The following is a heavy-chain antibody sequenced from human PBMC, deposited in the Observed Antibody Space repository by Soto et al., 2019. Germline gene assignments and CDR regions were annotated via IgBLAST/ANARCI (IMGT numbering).Heavy chain of an antibody. CDR2: ISAGST. J-gene: IGHJ4*02. Sequence: VGSLRLSCAASVFAFSDFAMNWVRHAPGKWLEWVSSISAGSTYYIDSVRGRFTISRDSSENTLYLQMSSLRADDTAVYYCAKGLQKRIGYLYRIFGYWGQRALVRVSS. V-gene: IGHV3-23*01. D-gene: IGHD2-15*01. CDR1: VFAFSDFA. CDR3: AKGLQKRIGYLYRIFGY.